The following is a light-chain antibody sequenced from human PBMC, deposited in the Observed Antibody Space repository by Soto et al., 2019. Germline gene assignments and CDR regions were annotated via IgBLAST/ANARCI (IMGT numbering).Light chain of an antibody. Sequence: QAVVTQEPSFSVSPGGTVTLTCGLTSGSVASSYYPTWYQQTPGQAPRTLISSTNTRSSGVPDRFSGSILGNKAALTITGAQADDESDYYCVLYMGSGVWVFGGGTKLTVL. CDR1: SGSVASSYY. J-gene: IGLJ3*02. V-gene: IGLV8-61*01. CDR2: STN. CDR3: VLYMGSGVWV.